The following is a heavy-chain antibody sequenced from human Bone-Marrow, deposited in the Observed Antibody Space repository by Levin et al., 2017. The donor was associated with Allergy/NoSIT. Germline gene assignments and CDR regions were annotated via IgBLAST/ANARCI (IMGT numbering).Heavy chain of an antibody. CDR1: GGTFSSYA. V-gene: IGHV1-69*06. CDR3: AREPVVTGTTKSREYNWFDP. CDR2: IIPIFGTA. D-gene: IGHD1-20*01. J-gene: IGHJ5*02. Sequence: SVKVSCKASGGTFSSYAISWVRQAPGQGLEWMGGIIPIFGTANYAQKFQGRVTITADKSTSTAYMELSSLRSEDTAVYYCAREPVVTGTTKSREYNWFDPWGQGTLVTVSS.